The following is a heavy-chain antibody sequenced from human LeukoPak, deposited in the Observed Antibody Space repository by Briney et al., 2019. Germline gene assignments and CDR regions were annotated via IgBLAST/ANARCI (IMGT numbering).Heavy chain of an antibody. V-gene: IGHV1-8*01. D-gene: IGHD6-19*01. CDR1: GYTFTSYD. CDR2: MNPNSGNT. Sequence: ASXKVSRKASGYTFTSYDINWVGQATGQGLEWMGWMNPNSGNTGYAQKFQGRVTMTRNTSISTAYMELSSLRSEDTAVYYCARGWEWEQWPYYFDYWGQGTLVAVSS. CDR3: ARGWEWEQWPYYFDY. J-gene: IGHJ4*02.